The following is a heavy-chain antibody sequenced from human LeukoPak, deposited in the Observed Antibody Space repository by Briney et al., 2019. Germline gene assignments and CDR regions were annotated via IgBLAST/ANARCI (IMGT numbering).Heavy chain of an antibody. Sequence: ASVKVSCKASGYTFTGYYMHWVRQAPGQGLEWMGWINPNSGGINYAQKFQGRVTMTRDTSISTAYMELSRLRSDDTAVYYCARTKDGNHAEYFQHWGQGTLVTVSS. D-gene: IGHD4-23*01. CDR1: GYTFTGYY. CDR3: ARTKDGNHAEYFQH. J-gene: IGHJ1*01. CDR2: INPNSGGI. V-gene: IGHV1-2*02.